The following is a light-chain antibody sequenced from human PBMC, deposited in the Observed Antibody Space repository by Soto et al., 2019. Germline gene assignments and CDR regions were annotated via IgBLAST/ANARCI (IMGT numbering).Light chain of an antibody. V-gene: IGKV1-5*01. CDR3: QQHNRP. CDR1: QIFGTW. Sequence: DSQMTQSPSTMSASVGDRVTITCRASQIFGTWLAWYQQKPGKAPKVLISDVSNLESGVPSRFSGSGSGTEFTFTISSLQPDDFASYYCQQHNRPLGQGPKGDIK. CDR2: DVS. J-gene: IGKJ1*01.